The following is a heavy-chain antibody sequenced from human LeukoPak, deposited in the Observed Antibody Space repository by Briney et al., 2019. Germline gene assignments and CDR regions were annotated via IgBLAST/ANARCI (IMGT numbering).Heavy chain of an antibody. CDR3: VEERWELWY. J-gene: IGHJ4*02. Sequence: GGSLRLSCAASGFTFSSYSMNWVRQAPGKGLEWVSYISGSGTTIYYADSVKGRFTISRDNAKNSLYLQMNSLKTEDTGVYYCVEERWELWYWGQGTLVTVSS. CDR2: ISGSGTTI. D-gene: IGHD2-15*01. CDR1: GFTFSSYS. V-gene: IGHV3-48*01.